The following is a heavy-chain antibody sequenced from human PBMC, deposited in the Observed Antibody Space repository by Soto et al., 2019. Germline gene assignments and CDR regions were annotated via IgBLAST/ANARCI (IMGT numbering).Heavy chain of an antibody. D-gene: IGHD4-17*01. V-gene: IGHV4-59*08. CDR3: VRQGIDYLHGLVDV. CDR2: VYYTGDT. Sequence: SETLSLTCTVSSGPDRSHNWGWIRQPPGRGLEWIGYVYYTGDTAYNPSLRGLVTISADTSTNDISLTLNSLTAADTAVYYCVRQGIDYLHGLVDVWGQGTTVTVS. CDR1: SGPDRSHN. J-gene: IGHJ6*02.